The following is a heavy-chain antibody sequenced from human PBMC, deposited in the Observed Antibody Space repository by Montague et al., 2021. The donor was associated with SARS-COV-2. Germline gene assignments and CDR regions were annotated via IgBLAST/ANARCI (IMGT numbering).Heavy chain of an antibody. CDR2: MWYDGGDK. D-gene: IGHD2-8*01. V-gene: IGHV3-33*01. CDR1: GFTLSNYG. J-gene: IGHJ6*02. CDR3: AREYDTNGYYYYGMDV. Sequence: SLRLSCAASGFTLSNYGIHWVRQAPGKGLEWVAVMWYDGGDKYYADSVKGRFTMSSDKSKNAVYLQMSSLRVEDTAVYYCAREYDTNGYYYYGMDVWGQGTTVTVSS.